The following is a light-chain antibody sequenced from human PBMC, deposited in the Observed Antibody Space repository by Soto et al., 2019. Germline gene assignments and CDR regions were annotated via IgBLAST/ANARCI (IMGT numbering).Light chain of an antibody. J-gene: IGKJ1*01. CDR3: QQHKSYPRT. Sequence: DIQMTQSPSTLSASVGDRVTITCRASQNINSALVWYQQKPGKAPNLLIYKASSLESGVPLRFSGSGSGTEFTLTISSPQPEDFATYYCQQHKSYPRTFGQGTKVEIK. CDR2: KAS. CDR1: QNINSA. V-gene: IGKV1-5*03.